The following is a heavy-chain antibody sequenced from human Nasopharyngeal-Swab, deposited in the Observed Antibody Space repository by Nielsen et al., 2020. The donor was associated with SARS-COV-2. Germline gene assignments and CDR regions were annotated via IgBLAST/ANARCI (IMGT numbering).Heavy chain of an antibody. CDR3: EGVVIKYYYYYYMDV. Sequence: GESLKISCAASGFTFSSYAMSWVRQAPGKGLEWVSAISGSGGSTYYADSVRGRFTISRDNSKNTLYLQMNSLRAEDTAVYCCEGVVIKYYYYYYMDVWGKGTTVTVSS. V-gene: IGHV3-23*01. D-gene: IGHD3-3*01. CDR1: GFTFSSYA. J-gene: IGHJ6*03. CDR2: ISGSGGST.